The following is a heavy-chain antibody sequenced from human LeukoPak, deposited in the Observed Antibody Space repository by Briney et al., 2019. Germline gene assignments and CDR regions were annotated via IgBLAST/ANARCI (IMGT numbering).Heavy chain of an antibody. CDR2: ISSGSSYI. CDR3: AREFFDREGGTTVLDY. Sequence: PGGSLRLTCAASGFAFSSTSMNWARQAPGKGLEWVSSISSGSSYIFYADSVKGRFTISRDNAKNSLYLQMNSLRAEDTAVYYCAREFFDREGGTTVLDYWGQGTLVTVSS. V-gene: IGHV3-21*01. D-gene: IGHD1-26*01. CDR1: GFAFSSTS. J-gene: IGHJ4*02.